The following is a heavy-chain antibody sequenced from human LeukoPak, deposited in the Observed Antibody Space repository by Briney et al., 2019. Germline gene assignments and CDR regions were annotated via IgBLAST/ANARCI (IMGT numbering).Heavy chain of an antibody. CDR1: GGSISSYY. CDR2: IYYSGST. Sequence: PSETLSLTCTVSGGSISSYYWSWIRQPPGKGLEWIGYIYYSGSTNYNPSLKSRVTISVDTSKNQFSLKLSSVTAADTAVYYCARLESHGLWYRSGWYYFDYWGQGTLVTVSS. V-gene: IGHV4-59*01. J-gene: IGHJ4*02. D-gene: IGHD6-19*01. CDR3: ARLESHGLWYRSGWYYFDY.